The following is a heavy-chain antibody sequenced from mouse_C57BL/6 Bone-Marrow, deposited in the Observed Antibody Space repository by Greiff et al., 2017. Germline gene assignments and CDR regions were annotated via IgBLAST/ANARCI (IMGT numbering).Heavy chain of an antibody. CDR2: IYPGSGSN. Sequence: VQLQQPGAELVKPGASVKMSCKASGYTFTSYWITWVKQRPGQGLEWIGDIYPGSGSNNYNEKFKSKATLTVDTSSSTAYMQLSSLPSEDSAVYYCARDALYYGSRGAMDYWGQGTSVTVSS. D-gene: IGHD1-1*01. CDR3: ARDALYYGSRGAMDY. V-gene: IGHV1-55*01. J-gene: IGHJ4*01. CDR1: GYTFTSYW.